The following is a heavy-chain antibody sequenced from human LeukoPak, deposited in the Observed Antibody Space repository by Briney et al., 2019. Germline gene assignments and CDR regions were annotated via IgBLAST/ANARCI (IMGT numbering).Heavy chain of an antibody. V-gene: IGHV3-7*01. CDR1: GFTFSSYW. D-gene: IGHD2-2*02. J-gene: IGHJ3*02. CDR3: AKDQDCSSTSCYNAFDI. Sequence: PGGSLRLSCAASGFTFSSYWMSWVRQAPGKGLEWVANIKQDGSEKYYVDSVKGRFTISRDNAKNSLYLQMSSLRAEDTAVYYCAKDQDCSSTSCYNAFDIWGQGTMVTVSS. CDR2: IKQDGSEK.